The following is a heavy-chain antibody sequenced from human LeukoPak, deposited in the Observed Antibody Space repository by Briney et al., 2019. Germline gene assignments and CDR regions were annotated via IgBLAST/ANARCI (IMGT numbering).Heavy chain of an antibody. Sequence: GGSLRLPCAASGFTFSSYSMNWVRQAPGKGLEWVSAISGSGGSTYYADSVKGRFTISRDNSKNTLYLQMNSLRAEDTAVYYCAKNGRPTYYDILTGYYDPPYNWFDPWGQGTLVTVSS. CDR2: ISGSGGST. CDR3: AKNGRPTYYDILTGYYDPPYNWFDP. D-gene: IGHD3-9*01. V-gene: IGHV3-23*01. J-gene: IGHJ5*02. CDR1: GFTFSSYS.